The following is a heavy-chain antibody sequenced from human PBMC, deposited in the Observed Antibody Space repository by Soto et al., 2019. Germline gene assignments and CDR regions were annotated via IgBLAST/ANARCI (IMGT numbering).Heavy chain of an antibody. J-gene: IGHJ4*02. D-gene: IGHD3-3*01. CDR2: IYYSGST. CDR1: GDSISSGGYY. CDR3: AAEVGFGPLFDY. V-gene: IGHV4-31*03. Sequence: QVQLQESGPGLGKPSQTLSLTCTVSGDSISSGGYYWTWIRHHQGKGLEGIGYIYYSGSTYYNPSLKSRVTISVDTSKNQFSLKLSSVTAADTAVYYCAAEVGFGPLFDYWGQGTLVTVSS.